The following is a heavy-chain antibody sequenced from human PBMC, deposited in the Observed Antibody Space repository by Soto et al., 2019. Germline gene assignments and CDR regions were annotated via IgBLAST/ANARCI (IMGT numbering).Heavy chain of an antibody. J-gene: IGHJ4*02. CDR2: ISYDGSNK. V-gene: IGHV3-30*03. CDR3: ARYSGKYQGPIDY. D-gene: IGHD1-26*01. Sequence: QVQLVESGGGVVQPGRSLRLSCSASGFTFSHYGIHWVRQAPCKGLEWLAVISYDGSNKHYADSVKGRFTVSRDNSKNTLYLQMNSLKDEDTAVYFCARYSGKYQGPIDYWGQGTPVTVSS. CDR1: GFTFSHYG.